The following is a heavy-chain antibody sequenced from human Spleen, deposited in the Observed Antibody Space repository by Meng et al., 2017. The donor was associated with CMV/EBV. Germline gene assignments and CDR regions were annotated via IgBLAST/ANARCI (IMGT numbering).Heavy chain of an antibody. D-gene: IGHD2-15*01. V-gene: IGHV1-2*02. CDR2: INPNSGGT. CDR1: GYTFTGYY. Sequence: ASVKVSCKPSGYTFTGYYMHWVRQAPGQGLEWMGWINPNSGGTNYAQNFQGRVTMTRDTSISTAYMELSRLRSDDTAVYYCARAYCSGGSCPLGGSGYYYGDAFDIWGQGTMVTVS. CDR3: ARAYCSGGSCPLGGSGYYYGDAFDI. J-gene: IGHJ3*02.